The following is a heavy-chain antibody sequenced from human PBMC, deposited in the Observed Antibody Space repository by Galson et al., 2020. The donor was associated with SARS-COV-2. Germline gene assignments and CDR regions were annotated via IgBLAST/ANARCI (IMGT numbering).Heavy chain of an antibody. CDR2: INVDGSVT. D-gene: IGHD3-3*02. Sequence: GGSLRLSCAASGFTFKSHWMDWVRQVPGKGLEWVSHINVDGSVTRYADSVKCRFTISSDNAEDTLYLQMNSLRVEDTAVYYCVRGGAFGTREGDFWGQGTRVTVSA. CDR3: VRGGAFGTREGDF. CDR1: GFTFKSHW. J-gene: IGHJ4*02. V-gene: IGHV3-74*01.